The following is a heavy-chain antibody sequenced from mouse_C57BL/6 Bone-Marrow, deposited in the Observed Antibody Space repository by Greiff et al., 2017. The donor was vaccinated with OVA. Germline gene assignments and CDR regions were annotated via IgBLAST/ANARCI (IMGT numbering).Heavy chain of an antibody. D-gene: IGHD2-5*01. CDR1: GYTFTDYE. CDR2: IDPETGGT. Sequence: QVQLQQSGAELVRPGASVTLSCKASGYTFTDYEMHWVKQTPVHGLEWIGAIDPETGGTAYNQKFKDKAILTADKSSSTAYMELRILTSEYSAVYYCTRCYSNYYAMDYWGQGTSVTVSS. V-gene: IGHV1-15*01. J-gene: IGHJ4*01. CDR3: TRCYSNYYAMDY.